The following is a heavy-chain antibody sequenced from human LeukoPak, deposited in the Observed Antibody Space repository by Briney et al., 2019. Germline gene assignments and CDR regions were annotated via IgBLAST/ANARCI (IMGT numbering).Heavy chain of an antibody. D-gene: IGHD6-13*01. V-gene: IGHV3-30-3*01. J-gene: IGHJ4*02. CDR2: ISYDGSNK. Sequence: GGSLRLSCAASGFTFSSYAMHWVRQAPGKGLEWVAVISYDGSNKYYADSVKGRFTISRDNSKNTLYLQMNSLRAEDTAVYYCARARGYLGIAAALYWGQGTLVTVSS. CDR3: ARARGYLGIAAALY. CDR1: GFTFSSYA.